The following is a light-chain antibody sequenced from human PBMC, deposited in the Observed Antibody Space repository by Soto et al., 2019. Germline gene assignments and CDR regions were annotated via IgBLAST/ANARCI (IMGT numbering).Light chain of an antibody. V-gene: IGLV2-14*03. CDR1: NSDVGAYIY. J-gene: IGLJ1*01. CDR2: DIN. Sequence: VLTQPASVPGSPGQSITISCTGTNSDVGAYIYVSWYQQHPGKAPKLMVYDINNRPSGVSNRFSGSKSANTASLTISGLQADDEADYYCVSFTTKSSYVFGTGTKVTVL. CDR3: VSFTTKSSYV.